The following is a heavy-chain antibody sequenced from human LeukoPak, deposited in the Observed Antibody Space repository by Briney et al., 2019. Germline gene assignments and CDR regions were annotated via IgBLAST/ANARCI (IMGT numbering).Heavy chain of an antibody. J-gene: IGHJ4*02. V-gene: IGHV3-23*01. CDR2: ISGSGGST. CDR3: AKVPSLWFGELLSIDYFDY. D-gene: IGHD3-10*01. Sequence: GGSLRLSCAASGFTFSSYAMSWVRQAPGKGLEWVSAISGSGGSTYYADSVKGRFTISRDNSKNTLYLQMNSLRAEDTAVYYCAKVPSLWFGELLSIDYFDYWGQGTLVTVSS. CDR1: GFTFSSYA.